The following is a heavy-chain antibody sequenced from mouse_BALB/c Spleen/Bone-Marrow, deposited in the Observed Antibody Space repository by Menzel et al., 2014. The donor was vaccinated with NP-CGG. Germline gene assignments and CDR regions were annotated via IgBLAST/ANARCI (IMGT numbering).Heavy chain of an antibody. CDR1: GFTFTDHY. J-gene: IGHJ2*01. CDR3: ARDYLYYFDY. V-gene: IGHV7-3*02. CDR2: IRNKANGYTI. D-gene: IGHD2-1*01. Sequence: DVKLVESGGGLVQPGGFLRLSCATSGFTFTDHYMSWVRQPPGKALEWLGFIRNKANGYTIEYSASVKGRFTISRDNSQSIVYLQMNTLRAEDSATYYCARDYLYYFDYWGQGTTLTVSS.